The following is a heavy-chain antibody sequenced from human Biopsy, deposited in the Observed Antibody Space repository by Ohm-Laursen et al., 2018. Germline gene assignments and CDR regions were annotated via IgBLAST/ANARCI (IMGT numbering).Heavy chain of an antibody. CDR1: GGSISSGGSY. CDR2: IFNSANT. J-gene: IGHJ4*02. V-gene: IGHV4-31*01. D-gene: IGHD2-21*02. CDR3: ARLGGGDYFPTFFDF. Sequence: TLSLTCTVSGGSISSGGSYWSWIRQRPGKGLEWIGYIFNSANTYYNPSLKNLITISGDTSKNQFSLKLNSVTAADTAVYYCARLGGGDYFPTFFDFWGQGALVTVSS.